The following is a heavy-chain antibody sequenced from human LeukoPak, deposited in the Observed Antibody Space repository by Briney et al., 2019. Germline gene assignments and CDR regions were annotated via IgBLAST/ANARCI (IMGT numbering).Heavy chain of an antibody. Sequence: ASVKVSCKASGYTFTSYYNHWVRQAPGQGLEWMGIINPSGGSTSYAQKFQGRVIMTRDTSTSTVYMELSSLRSEDTAVYYCARDRSYYDFWSGYYYFDYWGQGTLVTVSS. J-gene: IGHJ4*02. D-gene: IGHD3-3*01. CDR2: INPSGGST. CDR1: GYTFTSYY. CDR3: ARDRSYYDFWSGYYYFDY. V-gene: IGHV1-46*01.